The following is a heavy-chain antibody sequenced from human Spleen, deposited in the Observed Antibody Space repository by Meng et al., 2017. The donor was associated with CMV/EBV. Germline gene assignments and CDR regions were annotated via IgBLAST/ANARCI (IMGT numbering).Heavy chain of an antibody. CDR1: GDSISSSSYY. J-gene: IGHJ6*02. CDR2: INHSGST. D-gene: IGHD3-22*01. V-gene: IGHV4-39*07. CDR3: ASYYDSSGLYYNYGMDV. Sequence: SETLSLTCTVSGDSISSSSYYWTWIRQPPGKGLEWIGEINHSGSTNYNPSLKSRVTISMDTSKNQFSLKLSSVTAADTAVYYCASYYDSSGLYYNYGMDVWGQGTTVTVSS.